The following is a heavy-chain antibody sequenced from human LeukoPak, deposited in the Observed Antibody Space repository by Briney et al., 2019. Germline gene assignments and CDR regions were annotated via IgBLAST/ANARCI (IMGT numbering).Heavy chain of an antibody. V-gene: IGHV1-2*02. J-gene: IGHJ4*02. CDR3: ASTPNLNYFDY. CDR2: INPNTGGT. D-gene: IGHD1-14*01. CDR1: GYXFTDNY. Sequence: ASVKVSCKASGYXFTDNYIHWLRQAPGQGLEWMGWINPNTGGTNYAQKSQGRVTMTRDTSVNTAYMELYRLTSDDTAVYYCASTPNLNYFDYWGQGTLVTVSS.